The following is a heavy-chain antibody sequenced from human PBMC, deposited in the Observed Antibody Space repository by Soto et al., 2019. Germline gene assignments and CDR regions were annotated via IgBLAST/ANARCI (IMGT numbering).Heavy chain of an antibody. CDR2: ISGDGGST. D-gene: IGHD3-3*01. CDR3: AKTSGYYDF. V-gene: IGHV3-23*01. Sequence: PGGSLRLSCAASGFTFSSYAMSWVRQAPGKGLEWVSSISGDGGSTYYADSVKGRFTISRDNSKNTVYLQMNSLRAEDAALYYCAKTSGYYDFWSQRTLVTVSS. CDR1: GFTFSSYA. J-gene: IGHJ4*02.